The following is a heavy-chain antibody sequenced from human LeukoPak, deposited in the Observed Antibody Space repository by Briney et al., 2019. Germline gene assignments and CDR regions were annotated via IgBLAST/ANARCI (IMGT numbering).Heavy chain of an antibody. Sequence: SGTLSLTCAVSGVSISSSNWWSWVRQPPGKGLEWIGEIYHRGSTNYNPSLKSRVTISVDTPKNQFSLKLSSVTAADTAVYYCARGAAYYDFWSGYYPRTGFDYWGQGTLVTVSS. CDR3: ARGAAYYDFWSGYYPRTGFDY. CDR2: IYHRGST. D-gene: IGHD3-3*01. V-gene: IGHV4-4*02. J-gene: IGHJ4*02. CDR1: GVSISSSNW.